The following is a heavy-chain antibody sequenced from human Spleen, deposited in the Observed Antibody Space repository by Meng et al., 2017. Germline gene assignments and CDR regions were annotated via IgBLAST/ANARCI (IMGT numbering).Heavy chain of an antibody. D-gene: IGHD3-22*01. J-gene: IGHJ4*02. CDR1: GFTFSSYE. CDR3: ARVLNYYDSSGYRFYFDY. CDR2: VSSSGSTI. Sequence: GESLKISCAASGFTFSSYEMNWVRQAPGKGLEWVSYVSSSGSTIYYADSVKGRFTISRDNAKNSLYLQMNSLRAEDTAVYYCARVLNYYDSSGYRFYFDYWGQGTLVTVSS. V-gene: IGHV3-48*03.